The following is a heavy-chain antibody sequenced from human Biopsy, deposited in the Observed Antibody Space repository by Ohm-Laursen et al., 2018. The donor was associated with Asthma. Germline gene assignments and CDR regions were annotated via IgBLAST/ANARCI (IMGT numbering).Heavy chain of an antibody. CDR3: AKVRSDWVITESFDY. CDR1: GFTFDEYT. CDR2: ISWNSATI. J-gene: IGHJ4*02. V-gene: IGHV3-9*01. D-gene: IGHD3-22*01. Sequence: SLRLSCAASGFTFDEYTMHWVRQAPGKGLEWVSGISWNSATIGYADSVEGRFTISRDTAKNSVFLHMDSLRPEDTAFYYCAKVRSDWVITESFDYWGQGVLVTVSS.